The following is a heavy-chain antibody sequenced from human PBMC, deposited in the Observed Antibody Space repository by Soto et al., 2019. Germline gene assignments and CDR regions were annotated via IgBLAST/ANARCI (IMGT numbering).Heavy chain of an antibody. D-gene: IGHD5-18*01. J-gene: IGHJ4*02. Sequence: SLACTVSDVSISGYYWSWIRQPPGKGLEWMGYVSYSGSNNYNPSLQSRVTISMDTSENQFSLRLTSVTAADTAMYYCASGQSRDGYNFFDYWGQGTLVTVSS. CDR2: VSYSGSN. CDR3: ASGQSRDGYNFFDY. V-gene: IGHV4-59*01. CDR1: DVSISGYY.